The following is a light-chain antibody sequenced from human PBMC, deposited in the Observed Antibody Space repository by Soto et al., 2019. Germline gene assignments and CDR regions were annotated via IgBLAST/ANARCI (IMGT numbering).Light chain of an antibody. CDR3: QQYATSPIT. CDR1: QSVGRNY. J-gene: IGKJ5*01. V-gene: IGKV3-20*01. CDR2: GAS. Sequence: ENVLTQSPGTLSLSPGERATLSCRASQSVGRNYLAWFQQKSGQAPRLVIYGASSRAAGIPDRLSGSGSGTDFTLTISRLEPEDFAVYYCQQYATSPITFGQGTLLEIK.